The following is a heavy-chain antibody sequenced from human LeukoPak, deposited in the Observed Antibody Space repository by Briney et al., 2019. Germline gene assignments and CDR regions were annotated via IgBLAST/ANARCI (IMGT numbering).Heavy chain of an antibody. CDR3: GRSGDFWSGSGVAY. V-gene: IGHV3-74*01. CDR2: INSDGSRT. D-gene: IGHD3-3*01. J-gene: IGHJ4*02. Sequence: AGGSLRLSCAASGFTFSTYWMHWVRQAPGKGLVWVSRINSDGSRTRYADSVKGRFTISRDNAKNTLFLQMNSLRAEDTAVYYCGRSGDFWSGSGVAYWGQGTLVTVSS. CDR1: GFTFSTYW.